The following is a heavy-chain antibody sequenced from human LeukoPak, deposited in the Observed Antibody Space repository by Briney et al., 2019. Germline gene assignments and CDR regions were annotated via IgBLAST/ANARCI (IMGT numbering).Heavy chain of an antibody. J-gene: IGHJ4*02. V-gene: IGHV1-46*01. CDR2: INPSGGST. D-gene: IGHD3-22*01. Sequence: ASVKVSRKASGYTFTSYYMHWVRQAPGQGLEWMGIINPSGGSTSYAQKFQGRVTMTRDTSTSTVYMELSSLRSEDTAVYYCARDIDDSSGYLGGFDYWGQGTLVTVSS. CDR1: GYTFTSYY. CDR3: ARDIDDSSGYLGGFDY.